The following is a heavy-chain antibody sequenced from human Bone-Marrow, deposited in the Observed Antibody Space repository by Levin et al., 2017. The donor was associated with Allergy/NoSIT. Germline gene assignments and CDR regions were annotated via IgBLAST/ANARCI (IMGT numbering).Heavy chain of an antibody. J-gene: IGHJ3*02. V-gene: IGHV3-20*04. Sequence: PGGSLRLSCAASGFTFDDYGMSWVRQAPGKGLEWVSGINWNGGSTGYADSVKGRFTISRDNAKNSLYLQMNSLRAEDTALYYCARELGYCSGGSCYHAFDIWGQGTMVTVSS. D-gene: IGHD2-15*01. CDR3: ARELGYCSGGSCYHAFDI. CDR1: GFTFDDYG. CDR2: INWNGGST.